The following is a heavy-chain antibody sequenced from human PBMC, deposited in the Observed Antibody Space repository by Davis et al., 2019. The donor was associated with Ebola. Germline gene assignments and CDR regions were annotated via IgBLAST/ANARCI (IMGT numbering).Heavy chain of an antibody. J-gene: IGHJ4*02. CDR1: GDTFNTYS. Sequence: AASVKVSCRSSGDTFNTYSISWIRQAPGQGLEWMGGIIPLFGTPNYAQKFQGRATITADKFASTVFMELSSLRSEDTAVYYCARDFGEGSGSYFVYWGQGSLVTVSS. CDR3: ARDFGEGSGSYFVY. CDR2: IIPLFGTP. V-gene: IGHV1-69*06. D-gene: IGHD1-26*01.